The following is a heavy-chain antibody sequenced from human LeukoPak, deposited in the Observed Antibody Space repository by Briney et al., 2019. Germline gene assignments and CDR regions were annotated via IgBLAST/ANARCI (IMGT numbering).Heavy chain of an antibody. CDR2: ISYDGSNK. CDR3: ARGTGYSSGWYEDY. D-gene: IGHD6-19*01. J-gene: IGHJ4*02. CDR1: GFTFSSYG. Sequence: PGGSLRLSCAASGFTFSSYGMHWVRQAPGKGLEWVAVISYDGSNKYYADSVKGRFTISRDNSKNTLYLQMNSLRAEDTAVYYCARGTGYSSGWYEDYWGQGTLVTVSS. V-gene: IGHV3-30*03.